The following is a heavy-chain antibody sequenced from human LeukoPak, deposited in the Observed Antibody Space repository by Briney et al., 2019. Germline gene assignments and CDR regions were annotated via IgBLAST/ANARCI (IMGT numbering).Heavy chain of an antibody. CDR3: AKGGSSSWGYFDY. Sequence: PGGSLRLSCAASGFTFSSYGMSWVRQAPGKGLEWVSAISGSGGSTYYADSVKGRFTISRDNSKNTLYLQMNSLRAEDTAVYYCAKGGSSSWGYFDYWGQGTLVTVSS. CDR1: GFTFSSYG. J-gene: IGHJ4*02. V-gene: IGHV3-23*01. D-gene: IGHD6-13*01. CDR2: ISGSGGST.